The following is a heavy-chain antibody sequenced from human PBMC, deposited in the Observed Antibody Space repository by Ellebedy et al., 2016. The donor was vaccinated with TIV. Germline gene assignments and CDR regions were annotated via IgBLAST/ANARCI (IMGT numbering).Heavy chain of an antibody. Sequence: GESLKISCATSGFIFSNYWMTWVRHVPGKGLEWVASINDDGSEKYYLEYVKGRFTISKDNAKNSLYLYMNSLRAEDTATYYCGRDPGRRFDDWGQGTLVTVSP. V-gene: IGHV3-7*03. J-gene: IGHJ4*01. CDR3: GRDPGRRFDD. CDR2: INDDGSEK. D-gene: IGHD2-8*02. CDR1: GFIFSNYW.